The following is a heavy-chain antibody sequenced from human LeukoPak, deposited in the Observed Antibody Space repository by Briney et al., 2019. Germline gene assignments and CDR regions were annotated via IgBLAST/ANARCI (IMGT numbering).Heavy chain of an antibody. D-gene: IGHD2-8*01. CDR1: GGTFSSYA. CDR2: IIPIFGTA. Sequence: ASVKVSCKASGGTFSSYAISWVRQAPGQGLGWMGGIIPIFGTANYAQKFQGRVTITADESTSTAYMELSSLRSEDTAVYYCAREEGPYCTNGVCHNWFDPWGQGTLVTVSS. J-gene: IGHJ5*02. CDR3: AREEGPYCTNGVCHNWFDP. V-gene: IGHV1-69*13.